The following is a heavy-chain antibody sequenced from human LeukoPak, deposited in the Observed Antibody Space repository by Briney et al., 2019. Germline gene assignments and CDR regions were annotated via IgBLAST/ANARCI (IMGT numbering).Heavy chain of an antibody. V-gene: IGHV3-23*01. CDR2: ISGSGGST. CDR3: ANSAWSDNYGDY. Sequence: GGSLRLSCAASGFTFSSYAMSWVRQAPGKGLGWVPAISGSGGSTYYADSVKGRFTISRDNSKNTLHLQMNSLRAEDTAVYYCANSAWSDNYGDYWGQGTLVTVSS. J-gene: IGHJ4*02. D-gene: IGHD2-15*01. CDR1: GFTFSSYA.